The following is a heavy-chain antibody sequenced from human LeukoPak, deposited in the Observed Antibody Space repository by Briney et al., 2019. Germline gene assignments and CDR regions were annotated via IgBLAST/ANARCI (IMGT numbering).Heavy chain of an antibody. CDR1: GFTFTNYA. CDR3: ARGSHDYGDYSAAFDI. V-gene: IGHV3-66*01. J-gene: IGHJ3*02. D-gene: IGHD4-17*01. Sequence: PGGSLRLSCAASGFTFTNYAMSWVRQAPGKGLEWVSVIYSGGSTYYADSVKGRFTISRDNSKNTLYLQMNSLRAEDTAVYYCARGSHDYGDYSAAFDIWGQGTMVTVSS. CDR2: IYSGGST.